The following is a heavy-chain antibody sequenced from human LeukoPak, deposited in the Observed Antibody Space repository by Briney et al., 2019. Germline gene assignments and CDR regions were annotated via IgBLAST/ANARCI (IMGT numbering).Heavy chain of an antibody. V-gene: IGHV4-39*07. CDR3: ARDRDYESSGYRTHPNWHFDL. J-gene: IGHJ2*01. D-gene: IGHD3-22*01. Sequence: PSETLSLTCTVSGGSISSSGYYWGWIRQPPGKGLEWIGSIYYSGSTYYNPSLKSRVTISVDTSKNQFSLKLSSVTAADTAVYYCARDRDYESSGYRTHPNWHFDLWGRGTLVTVSS. CDR1: GGSISSSGYY. CDR2: IYYSGST.